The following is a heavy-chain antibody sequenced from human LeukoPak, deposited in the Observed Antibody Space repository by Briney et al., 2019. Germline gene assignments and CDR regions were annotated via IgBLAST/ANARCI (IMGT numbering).Heavy chain of an antibody. V-gene: IGHV3-30*02. Sequence: GGSLRLSCAASGFTFSNYGMHWVRQAPGKGLEWVSFIRYDGSNKYYADSVKGRFTISRDNSKNTLYLQMNSLRAEDTAVYYCAKDFQTDEGITVAEGYFDYWGQGTLVTVSS. CDR1: GFTFSNYG. J-gene: IGHJ4*02. D-gene: IGHD6-19*01. CDR2: IRYDGSNK. CDR3: AKDFQTDEGITVAEGYFDY.